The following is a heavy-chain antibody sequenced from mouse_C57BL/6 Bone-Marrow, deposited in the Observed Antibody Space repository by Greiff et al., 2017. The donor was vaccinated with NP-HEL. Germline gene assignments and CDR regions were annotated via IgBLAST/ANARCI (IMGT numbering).Heavy chain of an antibody. CDR1: GYTFTSYW. J-gene: IGHJ1*03. CDR2: IDPSDSYP. V-gene: IGHV1-69*01. Sequence: VQLQQPGAELVMPGASVKLSCKASGYTFTSYWMHWVKQRPGQGLEWIGEIDPSDSYPNYNQKFKGKSTLTVDKSSSTAYMQLSSLTSEDSAVYYCAREDYGSPWYFDVWGTGTTVTVSS. CDR3: AREDYGSPWYFDV. D-gene: IGHD1-1*01.